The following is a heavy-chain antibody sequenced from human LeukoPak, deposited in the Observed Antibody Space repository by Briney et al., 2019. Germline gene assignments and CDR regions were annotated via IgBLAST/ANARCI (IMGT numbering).Heavy chain of an antibody. J-gene: IGHJ6*03. D-gene: IGHD3-10*01. CDR2: MNPNSGNT. CDR1: GYTFTSYD. V-gene: IGHV1-8*01. Sequence: GASVKVSCKASGYTFTSYDINWVRQATGQGLEWMGWMNPNSGNTGYAQKFQGRVTMTRNTSISTAYMELSSLRSEDTAVYYCARRGKLLWFGAVNYYMDVWSKGTTVTISS. CDR3: ARRGKLLWFGAVNYYMDV.